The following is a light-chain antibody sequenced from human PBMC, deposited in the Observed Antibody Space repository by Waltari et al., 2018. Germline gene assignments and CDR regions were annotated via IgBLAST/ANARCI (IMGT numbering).Light chain of an antibody. V-gene: IGKV3-20*01. J-gene: IGKJ2*01. CDR1: QSVSRSY. Sequence: EIVLTQSPGTLSSSPGERATLSCRASQSVSRSYLAWYQQKPGQAPRLLIYGASSRATGIPDRFSGSGSGTDFTLTISRLEPEDFAVYYCQQYGSSPMFAFGQGTKLEIK. CDR3: QQYGSSPMFA. CDR2: GAS.